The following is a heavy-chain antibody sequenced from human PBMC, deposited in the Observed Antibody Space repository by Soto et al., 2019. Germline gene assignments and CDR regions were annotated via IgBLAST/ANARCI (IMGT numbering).Heavy chain of an antibody. V-gene: IGHV1-46*01. CDR2: IDPSGGIT. D-gene: IGHD3-22*01. J-gene: IGHJ5*02. CDR3: ARDDRGHYYDSSAYYYRPYGWFDP. Sequence: QVQLVQSGAEVKKPGASVKVSCKASGYTFTSYSMHWMRQAPGQGPEWMGIIDPSGGITTYAQKFQGRVTMTRDTSTSTVYMELSSLRSEDTAVYYCARDDRGHYYDSSAYYYRPYGWFDPWGQGTLVTVSS. CDR1: GYTFTSYS.